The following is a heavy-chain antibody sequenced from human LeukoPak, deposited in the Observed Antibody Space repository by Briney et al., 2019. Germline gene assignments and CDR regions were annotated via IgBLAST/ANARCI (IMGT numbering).Heavy chain of an antibody. D-gene: IGHD3-16*01. CDR1: GFIVSGDF. V-gene: IGHV3-53*01. Sequence: GGSLRLSCAASGFIVSGDFMSWVRQAPGKGLEWVSVIYSDGSTYYADSVKGRFTISRDNSKNTLDLQMTGLRAEDTAVYYCARERGGGRDSPWFDYWGQGTLVTVSS. J-gene: IGHJ4*02. CDR2: IYSDGST. CDR3: ARERGGGRDSPWFDY.